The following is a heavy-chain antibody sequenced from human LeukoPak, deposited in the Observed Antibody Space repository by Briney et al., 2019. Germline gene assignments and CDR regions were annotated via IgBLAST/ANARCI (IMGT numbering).Heavy chain of an antibody. CDR2: IYSGGST. Sequence: GGSLRLSCAASGFTVSSNYMSWVRQAPGKGLEWVSIIYSGGSTYYADSVKGRFTISRDNSKNTLHLQMNSLRAEDTAVYYCARCLLVQGYYYGMDVWGQGTTVTV. CDR3: ARCLLVQGYYYGMDV. CDR1: GFTVSSNY. V-gene: IGHV3-66*01. J-gene: IGHJ6*02. D-gene: IGHD3-3*01.